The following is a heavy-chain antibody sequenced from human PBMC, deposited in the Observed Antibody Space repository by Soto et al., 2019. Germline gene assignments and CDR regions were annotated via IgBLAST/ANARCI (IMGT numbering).Heavy chain of an antibody. CDR1: GLTFTNVW. CDR2: IKSKADGETK. CDR3: NAYYDIWGGHTPF. J-gene: IGHJ4*02. D-gene: IGHD3-3*01. V-gene: IGHV3-15*07. Sequence: EVQLVESGGGLVKPGGSLGLSCAASGLTFTNVWMHWVRQAPGKGLEWVGRIKSKADGETKDYTEPVKGRFTISRDDSKNTLYLERNSRKTEDTAVYYGNAYYDIWGGHTPFWGQGTLVNVSS.